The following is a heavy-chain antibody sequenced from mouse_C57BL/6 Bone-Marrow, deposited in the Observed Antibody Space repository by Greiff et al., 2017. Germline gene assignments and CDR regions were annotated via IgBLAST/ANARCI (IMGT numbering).Heavy chain of an antibody. J-gene: IGHJ2*01. CDR2: ISSGGSYT. CDR1: GFTFSSYG. Sequence: EVKLMESGGDLVKPGGSLKLSCAASGFTFSSYGMSWVRQTPDKRLEWFATISSGGSYTYYPDSVKGRFTISRDNAKNTLYLQMSSLKSEDTAMYYCARGGVVATNYFDYWGQGTTLTVSS. V-gene: IGHV5-6*01. D-gene: IGHD1-1*01. CDR3: ARGGVVATNYFDY.